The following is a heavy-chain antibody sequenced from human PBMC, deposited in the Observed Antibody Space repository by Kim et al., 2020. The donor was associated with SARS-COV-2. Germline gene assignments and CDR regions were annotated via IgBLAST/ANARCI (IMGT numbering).Heavy chain of an antibody. V-gene: IGHV1-69*01. D-gene: IGHD3-16*01. J-gene: IGHJ4*02. CDR3: ARGTGPRKRGHYFDY. Sequence: AQRFQGRVTITADESSRTAYMELSSLRSEDTAVYYCARGTGPRKRGHYFDYWGQGTLVTVSS.